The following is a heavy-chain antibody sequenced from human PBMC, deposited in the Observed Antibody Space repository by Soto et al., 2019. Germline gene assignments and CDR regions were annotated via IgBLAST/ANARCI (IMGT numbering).Heavy chain of an antibody. CDR3: ARVVHVYRHFNWFHP. CDR1: GGSISRGDYY. J-gene: IGHJ5*02. V-gene: IGHV4-30-4*01. CDR2: IYYSGST. Sequence: SGTLSLTCPVSGGSISRGDYYWSCFRQPPGKGLAWIGYIYYSGSTYYNPSLKSRVTISVDTSKNQFSLKLSSVTAADTAVYYCARVVHVYRHFNWFHPRCQGPLGTLSS.